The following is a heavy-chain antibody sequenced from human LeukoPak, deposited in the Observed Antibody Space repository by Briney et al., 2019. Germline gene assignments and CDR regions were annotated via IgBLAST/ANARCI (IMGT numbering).Heavy chain of an antibody. CDR3: AKPTSGSGSFLIDY. D-gene: IGHD1-26*01. CDR2: IWDDGSYK. J-gene: IGHJ4*02. CDR1: GFSFSNYG. Sequence: GGSLRLSCAASGFSFSNYGMHWVRQAPGKGLEWVAVIWDDGSYKYYADSVKGRFTISRDNSKNTLYLQITSLRAEDTAVYYCAKPTSGSGSFLIDYWGQGTLVTVSS. V-gene: IGHV3-33*06.